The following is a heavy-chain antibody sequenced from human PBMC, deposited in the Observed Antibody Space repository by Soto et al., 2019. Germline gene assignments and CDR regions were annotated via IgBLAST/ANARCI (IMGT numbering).Heavy chain of an antibody. D-gene: IGHD6-19*01. V-gene: IGHV3-73*01. CDR2: IRSKANSYAT. Sequence: GGSLRLSCAASGFTFSGSAMHWVRQASGKGLEWVGRIRSKANSYATAYAASVKGRFTISRDDSKNTAYLQMNSLKTEDTAVYYCIPRSGAGYYYFDYWSQGTLVLVSS. CDR1: GFTFSGSA. CDR3: IPRSGAGYYYFDY. J-gene: IGHJ4*02.